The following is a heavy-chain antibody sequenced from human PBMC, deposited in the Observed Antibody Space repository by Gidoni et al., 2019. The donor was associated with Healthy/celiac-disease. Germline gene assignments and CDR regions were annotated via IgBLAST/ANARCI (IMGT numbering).Heavy chain of an antibody. V-gene: IGHV3-33*01. J-gene: IGHJ4*02. Sequence: QVQLVESGGGVVQPGRSLRLSCAASGFTFSSYGMHWVRQAPGKGLEWVAVIWYDGSNKYYADSVKGRFTISRDNSKNTLYLQMNSLRAEDTAVYYCARAAQRFLEWYDYWGQGTLVTVSS. CDR3: ARAAQRFLEWYDY. CDR2: IWYDGSNK. CDR1: GFTFSSYG. D-gene: IGHD3-3*01.